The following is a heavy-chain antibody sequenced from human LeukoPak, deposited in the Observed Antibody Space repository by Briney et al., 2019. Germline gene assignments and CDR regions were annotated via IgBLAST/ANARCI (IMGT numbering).Heavy chain of an antibody. V-gene: IGHV1-69*05. D-gene: IGHD4-17*01. CDR3: ARDVHGDYGSGWFDP. CDR1: GGTFNNPA. Sequence: SVKVSCKTSGGTFNNPAISRVRQAPGQGLEWLGGIMPLFGTAGYAQKFQGRVTITKDESTRTVYLELTSLTSDDTAVYYCARDVHGDYGSGWFDPWGQGTLVSVSS. J-gene: IGHJ5*02. CDR2: IMPLFGTA.